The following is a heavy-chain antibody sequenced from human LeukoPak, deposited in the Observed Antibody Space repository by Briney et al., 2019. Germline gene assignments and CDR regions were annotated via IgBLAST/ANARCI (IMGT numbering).Heavy chain of an antibody. J-gene: IGHJ4*02. CDR1: GFTFSTYT. V-gene: IGHV3-21*01. CDR2: ITGSSSFI. CDR3: ARVSGTWTFDY. Sequence: PGGSLRLSCAASGFTFSTYTMNWVRQAPGKGLEWVSSITGSSSFIYYADSVKGRFTIPRDNAKNSLYLQMNSLRAEDTAVYYCARVSGTWTFDYWGQGTLVTVSS. D-gene: IGHD3/OR15-3a*01.